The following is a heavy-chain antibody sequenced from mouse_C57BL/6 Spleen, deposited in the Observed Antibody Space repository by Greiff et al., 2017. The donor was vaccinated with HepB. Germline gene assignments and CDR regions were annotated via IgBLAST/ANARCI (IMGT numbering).Heavy chain of an antibody. D-gene: IGHD2-1*01. V-gene: IGHV1-22*01. CDR1: GYTFTDYN. J-gene: IGHJ3*01. CDR2: INPNNGGT. CDR3: ASEGVLLWPTWFAY. Sequence: VQLQQSGPELVKPGASVKMSCKASGYTFTDYNMHWVKQSHGKSLEWIGYINPNNGGTSYNQKFKGKATLTVNKSSSTAYMELRSLTSEDSAVYYCASEGVLLWPTWFAYWGQGTLVTVSA.